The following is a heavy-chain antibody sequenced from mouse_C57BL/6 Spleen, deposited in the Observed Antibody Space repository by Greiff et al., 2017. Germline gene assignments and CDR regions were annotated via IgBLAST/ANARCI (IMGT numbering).Heavy chain of an antibody. CDR1: GYSITSGYY. V-gene: IGHV3-6*01. J-gene: IGHJ2*01. Sequence: VQLKESGPGLVKPSQSLSLTCSVTGYSITSGYYWNWIRQFPGNKLEWMGYISYDGSNNYNPSLKNRISITRDTSKNQFFLKLNSVTTEDTATYYCARDRGGRRYYFDYWGQGTTLTVSS. CDR3: ARDRGGRRYYFDY. CDR2: ISYDGSN.